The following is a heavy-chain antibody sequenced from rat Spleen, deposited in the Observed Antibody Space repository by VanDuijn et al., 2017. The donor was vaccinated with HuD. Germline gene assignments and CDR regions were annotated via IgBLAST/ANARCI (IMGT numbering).Heavy chain of an antibody. CDR1: GFSFSDYN. D-gene: IGHD2-7*01. V-gene: IGHV5S23*01. CDR3: ATAGSRISRFAY. Sequence: EVQLVESGGGLVQPGRSLILSCAASGFSFSDYNMAWVRQAPKKGLEWVAYISTAGSNTFYRDSVKGRFTISRDNDKSTLHLQMDSLRSEDTATYYCATAGSRISRFAYWGQGTLVTVSS. J-gene: IGHJ3*01. CDR2: ISTAGSNT.